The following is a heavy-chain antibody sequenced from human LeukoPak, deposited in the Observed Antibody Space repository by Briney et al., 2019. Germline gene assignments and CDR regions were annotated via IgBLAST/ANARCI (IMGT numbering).Heavy chain of an antibody. CDR3: ARELSRF. Sequence: KGLVWVSRINSDASSTSYADSVKGRFTISRDNAKNTLYLQMNSLRAEDTAVYYCARELSRFGAQGTLVTVSS. CDR2: INSDASST. V-gene: IGHV3-74*01. D-gene: IGHD3-10*01. J-gene: IGHJ4*02.